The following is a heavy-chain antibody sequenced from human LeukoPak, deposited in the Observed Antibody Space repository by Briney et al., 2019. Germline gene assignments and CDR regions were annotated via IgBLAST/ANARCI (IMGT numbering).Heavy chain of an antibody. CDR2: IYYSGST. Sequence: SETLSLTCTVSGGSISSYYWSWIRQPPGKGLEWIGYIYYSGSTNYNPSLKSRVTISVDTSKNQFSLKLSSVTAADTAVYYCAREVELLWFGEMIRYMDVWGKGTTVTVSS. D-gene: IGHD3-10*01. CDR1: GGSISSYY. CDR3: AREVELLWFGEMIRYMDV. J-gene: IGHJ6*03. V-gene: IGHV4-59*01.